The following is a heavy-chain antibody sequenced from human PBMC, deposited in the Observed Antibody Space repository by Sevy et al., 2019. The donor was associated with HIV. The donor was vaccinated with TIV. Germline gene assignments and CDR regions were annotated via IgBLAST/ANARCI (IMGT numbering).Heavy chain of an antibody. V-gene: IGHV3-7*03. CDR1: GFTFSSYW. Sequence: GGSLRLSCAASGFTFSSYWMSWVRQAPGKGLEWVANIKQDGSEKYYVDSVKGRFTISRDNAKNSVYLQMNSLRAEDTAVYYCARGGSRSSSSVLAAFDYWGQGTLVTVSS. D-gene: IGHD6-6*01. CDR2: IKQDGSEK. CDR3: ARGGSRSSSSVLAAFDY. J-gene: IGHJ4*02.